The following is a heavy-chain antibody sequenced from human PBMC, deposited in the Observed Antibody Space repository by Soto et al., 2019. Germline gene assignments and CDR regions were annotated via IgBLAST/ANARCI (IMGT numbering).Heavy chain of an antibody. CDR1: GFTFSSYG. J-gene: IGHJ4*02. D-gene: IGHD3-22*01. CDR2: IWYDGSNK. V-gene: IGHV3-33*01. Sequence: HPGGSLRLSCAASGFTFSSYGMHWVRQAPGKGLEWVAVIWYDGSNKYYADSVKGRFTISRDNSKNTLYLQMNSLRAEDTAVYYCASNYDSNGYYYYFDYWGQGTLVTVSS. CDR3: ASNYDSNGYYYYFDY.